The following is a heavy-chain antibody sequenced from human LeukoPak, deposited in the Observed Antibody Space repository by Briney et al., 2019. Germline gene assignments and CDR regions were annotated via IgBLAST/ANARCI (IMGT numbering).Heavy chain of an antibody. Sequence: ASVKVSCKASGYTFTGYYMHLVRQAPGQGLEWMGWINPNSGGTNYAQKFQGRVTMTRDTSISTAYMELSRLRSDDTAVYSYARGQYYYDSSGQNEYFQHWGQGTLVTVSS. CDR1: GYTFTGYY. CDR3: ARGQYYYDSSGQNEYFQH. J-gene: IGHJ1*01. D-gene: IGHD3-22*01. V-gene: IGHV1-2*02. CDR2: INPNSGGT.